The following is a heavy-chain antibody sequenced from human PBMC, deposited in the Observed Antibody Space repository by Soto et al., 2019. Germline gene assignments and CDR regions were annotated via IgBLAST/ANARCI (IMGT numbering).Heavy chain of an antibody. J-gene: IGHJ3*02. CDR2: IYYSGST. CDR3: ARETRYCSSTSCYWAFDI. D-gene: IGHD2-2*01. V-gene: IGHV4-59*01. Sequence: SETLSLTCTVSGGSISSYYWSWIRQPPGKGLEWIGYIYYSGSTNYNPSLKSRVTISVDTSKNQFSLKLSSVTAADTAVYYCARETRYCSSTSCYWAFDIWGQGTMVTVSS. CDR1: GGSISSYY.